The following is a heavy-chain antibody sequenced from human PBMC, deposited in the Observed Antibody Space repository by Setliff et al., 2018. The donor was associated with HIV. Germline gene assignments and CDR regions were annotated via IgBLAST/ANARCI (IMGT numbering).Heavy chain of an antibody. Sequence: LSLTCAVYGGSFSDNYWSWVRQSPGKGLEWVSYISSSSSYTHYADSVKGRFTISRDNAKNSLYLQMNSLRAEDTAVYYCARDRHYDSSGYYGYWGQGTLVTVSS. D-gene: IGHD3-22*01. CDR1: GGSFSDNY. V-gene: IGHV3-11*06. CDR3: ARDRHYDSSGYYGY. CDR2: ISSSSSYT. J-gene: IGHJ4*02.